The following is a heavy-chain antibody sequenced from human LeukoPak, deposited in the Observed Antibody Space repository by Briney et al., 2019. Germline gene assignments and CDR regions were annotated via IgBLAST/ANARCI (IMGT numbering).Heavy chain of an antibody. CDR3: ARWGVRGENSWFDP. Sequence: PSETLSLTCTVSGGSISSYYWSWIRQPPGKGLEWIGYIYYSGRTNYNPSLKSRVTISVDTSKNQFSLKLSSVTAADTAVYYCARWGVRGENSWFDPWGQGTLVTVSS. J-gene: IGHJ5*02. D-gene: IGHD3-10*01. V-gene: IGHV4-59*01. CDR1: GGSISSYY. CDR2: IYYSGRT.